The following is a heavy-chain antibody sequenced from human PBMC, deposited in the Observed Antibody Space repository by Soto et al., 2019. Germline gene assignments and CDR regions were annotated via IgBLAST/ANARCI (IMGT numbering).Heavy chain of an antibody. V-gene: IGHV3-33*01. CDR2: IWYDGSNK. CDR1: GFTFSSYG. CDR3: ARDARMVGATPIDY. Sequence: QVQLVESGGGVVQPGRSLRLSCAASGFTFSSYGMHWVRQAPGKGLEWVAVIWYDGSNKYYADSVKGRFTMSRDNSKNTLYLQMNRRRAEDTAVYYCARDARMVGATPIDYWGQGTLVTVSS. D-gene: IGHD1-26*01. J-gene: IGHJ4*02.